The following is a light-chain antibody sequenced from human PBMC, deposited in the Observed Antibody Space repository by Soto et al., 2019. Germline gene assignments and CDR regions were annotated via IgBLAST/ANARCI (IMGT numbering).Light chain of an antibody. CDR3: QQYGGSPFT. CDR1: QSVSSNY. Sequence: DIVLTQSPGTLSLSPGESATLSCRASQSVSSNYLAWYLQKPGQAPRLLIYGASTRATGVPDRFSGSGSGADFTLTITRLEPEDLAVYFCQQYGGSPFTFGPGTKVDIK. CDR2: GAS. V-gene: IGKV3-20*01. J-gene: IGKJ3*01.